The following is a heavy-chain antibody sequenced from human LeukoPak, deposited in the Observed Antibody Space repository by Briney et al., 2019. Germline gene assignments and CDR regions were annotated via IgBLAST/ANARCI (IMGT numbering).Heavy chain of an antibody. CDR3: ARGRYCSSTSCYTGRSYYYYYMDV. V-gene: IGHV4-4*07. Sequence: ASETLSLTCTVFGGSISSYYWSWIRQPAGKGLEWIGRIYASGSTNYNPSLKSRVTISVDTSKNQFSLKLSSVTAADTAVYYCARGRYCSSTSCYTGRSYYYYYMDVWGKGTTVTVSS. J-gene: IGHJ6*03. CDR2: IYASGST. D-gene: IGHD2-2*02. CDR1: GGSISSYY.